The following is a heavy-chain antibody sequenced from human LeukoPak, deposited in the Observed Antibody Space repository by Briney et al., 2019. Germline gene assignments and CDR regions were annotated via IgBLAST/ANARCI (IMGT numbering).Heavy chain of an antibody. Sequence: GGSLTLSCAASGFTFSSYTMNWVRQAPGTGLEWVSSISGRTRHIYYADSVKGRLTISRDNAKNSLYLEMNSLRAEDTAVYYCAKGNYDNTGYYGTSFDYWGQGTLVTVSS. D-gene: IGHD3-22*01. CDR2: ISGRTRHI. J-gene: IGHJ4*02. V-gene: IGHV3-21*01. CDR1: GFTFSSYT. CDR3: AKGNYDNTGYYGTSFDY.